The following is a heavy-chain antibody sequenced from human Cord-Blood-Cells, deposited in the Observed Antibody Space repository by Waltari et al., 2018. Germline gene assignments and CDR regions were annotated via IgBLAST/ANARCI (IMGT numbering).Heavy chain of an antibody. J-gene: IGHJ4*02. D-gene: IGHD3-3*01. CDR3: AKATPQLIRFLEWLFDY. CDR2: ISGSGGST. CDR1: GFTFSSYA. V-gene: IGHV3-23*01. Sequence: EVQLLESGGGLVQPGGSLRLSCAASGFTFSSYAMSWVRQAPGQGLEWVSAISGSGGSTYYADSVKGRFTISRDNSKNTLYLQMNSLRAEDTAVYYCAKATPQLIRFLEWLFDYWGQGTLVTVSS.